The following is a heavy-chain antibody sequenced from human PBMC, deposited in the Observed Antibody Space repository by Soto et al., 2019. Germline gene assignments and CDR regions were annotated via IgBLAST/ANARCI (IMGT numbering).Heavy chain of an antibody. CDR3: ARFGHCSDVPSCYFDF. CDR2: IYYSGST. J-gene: IGHJ4*02. V-gene: IGHV4-59*01. Sequence: QVQLQESGPGLVKPSETLSLTCTVSGGSMNSYHWSWIRQPPGKGLEWVGFIYYSGSTNYNPSLKSRVTISVDTSRNQFSLQLTSVTAADTAVYFCARFGHCSDVPSCYFDFWGQGILVTVSS. CDR1: GGSMNSYH. D-gene: IGHD6-19*01.